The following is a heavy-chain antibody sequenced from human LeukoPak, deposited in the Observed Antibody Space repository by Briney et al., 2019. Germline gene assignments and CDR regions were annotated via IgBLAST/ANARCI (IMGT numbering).Heavy chain of an antibody. D-gene: IGHD3-22*01. Sequence: SVKVSCKASGGTFSSYAISWVRQAPGQGLEWMGGIIPIFGTANYAQKFQGRVTITADESTSTAYMELSSLRSEGTAVYYCAREGYYDSSGSYFDYWGQGTLVTVSS. CDR1: GGTFSSYA. CDR3: AREGYYDSSGSYFDY. J-gene: IGHJ4*02. V-gene: IGHV1-69*13. CDR2: IIPIFGTA.